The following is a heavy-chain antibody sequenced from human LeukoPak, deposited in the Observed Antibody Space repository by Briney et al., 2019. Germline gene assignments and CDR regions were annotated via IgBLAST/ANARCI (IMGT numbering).Heavy chain of an antibody. V-gene: IGHV4-59*11. J-gene: IGHJ6*03. CDR1: GVSISSHY. CDR2: IYDSEST. CDR3: ARVLQNYYYLDV. D-gene: IGHD3-3*01. Sequence: SETLSLTCTVSGVSISSHYWSWVRQPPGKGLEWIGNIYDSESTHYKSSLKSRVTISVDTSKNQFSLRLRSVTAADTAVYYCARVLQNYYYLDVWGKGTTVTVS.